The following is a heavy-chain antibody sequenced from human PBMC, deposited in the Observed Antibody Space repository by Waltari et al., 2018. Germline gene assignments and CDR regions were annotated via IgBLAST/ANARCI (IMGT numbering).Heavy chain of an antibody. J-gene: IGHJ3*02. Sequence: QVQLQESGPGLMKPSETLSLTCTVSGGSISSHYCSWIRQPPGSGLEWIVYIYLSGSYNYYPSHKSRVTISVYTSKNQFSLKLSSVTAADTAGYYCAREEQSVTTVSRRAFDIWGQGTMVTVSS. CDR2: IYLSGSY. D-gene: IGHD4-17*01. V-gene: IGHV4-59*11. CDR1: GGSISSHY. CDR3: AREEQSVTTVSRRAFDI.